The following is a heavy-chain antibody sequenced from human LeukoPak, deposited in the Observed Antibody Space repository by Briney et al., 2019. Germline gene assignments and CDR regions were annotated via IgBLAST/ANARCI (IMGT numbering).Heavy chain of an antibody. V-gene: IGHV4-59*01. D-gene: IGHD1-26*01. Sequence: SETLSLTCTVSGGSISSYYWSWIRQPPGKGLEWIGYIYYSGSTNYNPSLKSRVTISVDTSKNQFSLKLSSVTAADTAVYYCARDTSGCYIDAFDIWGQGTMVTVSS. J-gene: IGHJ3*02. CDR3: ARDTSGCYIDAFDI. CDR2: IYYSGST. CDR1: GGSISSYY.